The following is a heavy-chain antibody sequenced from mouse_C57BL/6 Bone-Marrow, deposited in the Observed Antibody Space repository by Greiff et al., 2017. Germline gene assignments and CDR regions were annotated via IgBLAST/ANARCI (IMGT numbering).Heavy chain of an antibody. Sequence: QVQLQQSGPELVKPGASVKISCKASGYAFSSSWITWVKQRPGQGLEWIGDIYPGSGSTNYNEKFKSKATLTVDTSSSTAYMQLSSLTSEDSAVYYCAFTTVVATGEYFDYWGQGTTLTVSS. J-gene: IGHJ2*01. CDR2: IYPGSGST. CDR1: GYAFSSSW. V-gene: IGHV1-55*01. D-gene: IGHD1-1*01. CDR3: AFTTVVATGEYFDY.